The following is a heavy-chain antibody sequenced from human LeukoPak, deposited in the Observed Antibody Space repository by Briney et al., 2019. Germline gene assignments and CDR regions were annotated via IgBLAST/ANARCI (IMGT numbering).Heavy chain of an antibody. Sequence: ASVKVSSKASGYTFIDYYMHWVRQAPGQGLEWMGWINPNRGATGYAQKFQGRVTMTRDTSISTADMELNSLRSDDTAMYYCSRGSALNRAYSGYDPPFHYWGQGTLVAVSS. CDR1: GYTFIDYY. V-gene: IGHV1-2*02. CDR3: SRGSALNRAYSGYDPPFHY. D-gene: IGHD5-12*01. CDR2: INPNRGAT. J-gene: IGHJ4*02.